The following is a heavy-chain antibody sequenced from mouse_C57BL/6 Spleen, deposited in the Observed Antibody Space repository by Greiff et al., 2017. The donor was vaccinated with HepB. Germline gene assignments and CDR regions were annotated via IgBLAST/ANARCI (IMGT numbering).Heavy chain of an antibody. CDR1: GYTFTDYY. CDR2: IGPGSGST. J-gene: IGHJ3*01. Sequence: VQLQQSGAELVKPGASVKISCKASGYTFTDYYINWVKQRPGQGLEWIGKIGPGSGSTSYNEKFKGKATLTADKSSSTSYMQLSSLTSEDSAVYFCARGEIYYDYDGGTVATYWGQGTLVTVSA. V-gene: IGHV1-77*01. CDR3: ARGEIYYDYDGGTVATY. D-gene: IGHD2-4*01.